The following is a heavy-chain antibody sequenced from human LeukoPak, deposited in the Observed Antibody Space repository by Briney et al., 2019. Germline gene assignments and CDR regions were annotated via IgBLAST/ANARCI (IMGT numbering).Heavy chain of an antibody. D-gene: IGHD3-3*01. Sequence: SETLSLTCTVSGGSISSGSYYWSWIRQPAGKGLEWIGRIYTSGSTNYNPSLKSRVTISVDTSKNQFSLKLSSVTAADTAVYYCARETIFGVAGYYYYYMDVWGKGTTVTVSS. J-gene: IGHJ6*03. V-gene: IGHV4-61*02. CDR3: ARETIFGVAGYYYYYMDV. CDR1: GGSISSGSYY. CDR2: IYTSGST.